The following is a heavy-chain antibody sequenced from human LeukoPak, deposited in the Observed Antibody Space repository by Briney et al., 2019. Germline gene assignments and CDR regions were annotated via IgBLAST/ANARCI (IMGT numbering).Heavy chain of an antibody. J-gene: IGHJ4*02. CDR2: ISSSSSYI. Sequence: GGSLTLSCAASGFTFSSYSMNWVRQAPGKGLEWVSSISSSSSYIYYADSVKGRFTISRDKAKNSLYLQMNSLRAEDTAVYYCARGPGRYCTNGVCSDHDYWGQGTLVTVSS. CDR1: GFTFSSYS. V-gene: IGHV3-21*01. CDR3: ARGPGRYCTNGVCSDHDY. D-gene: IGHD2-8*01.